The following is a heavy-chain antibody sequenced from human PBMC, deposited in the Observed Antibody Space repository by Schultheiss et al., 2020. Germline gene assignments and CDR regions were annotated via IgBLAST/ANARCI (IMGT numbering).Heavy chain of an antibody. Sequence: GGSLRLSCAASGFTFTSYSMSWVRQAPGKGLEWVSAISGSGGSTYYADSVKGRFTISRDNSKNTLYLQMNSLRAEDTAVYYCASRGGVDTAMVGLANYWGQGTLVTVSS. D-gene: IGHD5-18*01. CDR2: ISGSGGST. CDR1: GFTFTSYS. J-gene: IGHJ4*02. V-gene: IGHV3-23*01. CDR3: ASRGGVDTAMVGLANY.